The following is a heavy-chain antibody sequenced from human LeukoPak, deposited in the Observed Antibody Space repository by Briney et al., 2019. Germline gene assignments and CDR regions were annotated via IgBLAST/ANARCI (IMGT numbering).Heavy chain of an antibody. CDR3: ARGVSSSPKLYYYYMDV. CDR2: IRYDGSNK. Sequence: GGSLRLSCAASGFTFSSYGMHWVRQAPGKGLEWVAFIRYDGSNKYYADSVKGRFTISRGNSKNTLYLQMNSLRAEDTAVYYCARGVSSSPKLYYYYMDVWGKGTTVTVSS. D-gene: IGHD6-13*01. V-gene: IGHV3-30*02. CDR1: GFTFSSYG. J-gene: IGHJ6*03.